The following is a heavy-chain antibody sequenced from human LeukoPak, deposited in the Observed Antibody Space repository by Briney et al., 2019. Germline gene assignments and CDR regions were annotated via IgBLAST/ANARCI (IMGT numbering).Heavy chain of an antibody. V-gene: IGHV1-46*01. J-gene: IGHJ4*02. CDR2: MYPRDGST. CDR3: ARDQEGFDY. Sequence: ASVKVSCKASGYTFTNNYLHWVRQAPGQGLEWMGMMYPRDGSTSYAQNFQGRVTVTRDTSTTTVHMELRGLRSEDTAVYYCARDQEGFDYWGQGTVVTVSS. CDR1: GYTFTNNY.